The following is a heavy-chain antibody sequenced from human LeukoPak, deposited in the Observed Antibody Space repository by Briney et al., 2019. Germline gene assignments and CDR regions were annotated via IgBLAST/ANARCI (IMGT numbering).Heavy chain of an antibody. CDR2: IDPSDSYT. J-gene: IGHJ4*02. V-gene: IGHV5-10-1*01. CDR1: GYSFTSYW. CDR3: ARQDGSAWYYFDY. Sequence: GESLKISCKGSGYSFTSYWISWVRQMPGKGLEWMGRIDPSDSYTNYSPSFQGHVTISADKSISTAYLQWSSLKASDTAMYYCARQDGSAWYYFDYWGQGTLVTVSS. D-gene: IGHD6-19*01.